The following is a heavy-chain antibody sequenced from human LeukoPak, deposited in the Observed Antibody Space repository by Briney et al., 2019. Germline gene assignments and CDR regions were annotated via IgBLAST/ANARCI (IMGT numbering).Heavy chain of an antibody. CDR2: ISAYNRDT. V-gene: IGHV1-18*01. J-gene: IGHJ4*02. Sequence: GASVKVSCKASGYTFTSYGISWVRQAPGQGLEWVGWISAYNRDTNYAQKVQGRVTLTTDTSTTTAYMELRSLRSDDTAVYYCARATSGGPYFDYWGQGTLVTVAS. CDR3: ARATSGGPYFDY. CDR1: GYTFTSYG. D-gene: IGHD4-23*01.